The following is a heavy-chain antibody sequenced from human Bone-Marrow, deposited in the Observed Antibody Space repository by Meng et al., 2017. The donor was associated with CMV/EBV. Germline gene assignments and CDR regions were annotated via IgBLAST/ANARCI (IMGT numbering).Heavy chain of an antibody. D-gene: IGHD6-6*01. CDR2: IWYDGSNK. CDR1: GFTFSSYG. J-gene: IGHJ6*02. V-gene: IGHV3-33*01. Sequence: GGSLRLSCAASGFTFSSYGMHWVRQAPGKGLEWVAVIWYDGSNKYYADSVKGRFTISRDNSKNTLYLELTSPRPEDTAVYYCARVPYRSSSGEYFYYHGMDVWGQGTTVTVSS. CDR3: ARVPYRSSSGEYFYYHGMDV.